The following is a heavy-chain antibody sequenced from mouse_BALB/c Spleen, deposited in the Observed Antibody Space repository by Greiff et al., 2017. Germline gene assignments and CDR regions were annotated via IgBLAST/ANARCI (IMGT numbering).Heavy chain of an antibody. CDR2: ISSGGSYT. D-gene: IGHD1-1*01. V-gene: IGHV5-9-3*01. Sequence: EVQGVESGGGLVKPGGSLKLSCAASGFTFSSYAMSWVRQTPEKRLEWVATISSGGSYTYYPDSVKGRFTISRDNAKNTLYLQMSSLRSEDTAMYYCARHYYGSSYDYAMDYWGQGTSVTVSS. CDR3: ARHYYGSSYDYAMDY. CDR1: GFTFSSYA. J-gene: IGHJ4*01.